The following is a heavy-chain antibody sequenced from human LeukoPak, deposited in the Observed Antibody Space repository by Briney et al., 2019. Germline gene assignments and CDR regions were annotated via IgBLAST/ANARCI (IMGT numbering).Heavy chain of an antibody. Sequence: SQTLSLTCAISGDSVSSNSAAWNWIRQSPSRGLEWLGRTYYRSKWYNDYAVSVKSRITINPDTSKNQFSLQLNSVTPEDTAVYYCARDPLTGSGRTGWFDPWGQGTLVTVPS. J-gene: IGHJ5*02. CDR1: GDSVSSNSAA. D-gene: IGHD3-10*01. CDR2: TYYRSKWYN. CDR3: ARDPLTGSGRTGWFDP. V-gene: IGHV6-1*01.